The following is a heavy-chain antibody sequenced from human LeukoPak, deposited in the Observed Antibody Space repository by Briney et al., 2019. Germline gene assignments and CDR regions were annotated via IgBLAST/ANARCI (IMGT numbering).Heavy chain of an antibody. Sequence: PGRSLRLSCAASGFSFSSNGMHWVRQAPGKGLEWVAVIWYDGSNKYYADSVKGRFTISRDNSKNTLYLQMNSLRAEDTAVYYCARGVAAAGTVDYWGQGTLVTVSS. V-gene: IGHV3-33*01. D-gene: IGHD6-13*01. CDR1: GFSFSSNG. J-gene: IGHJ4*02. CDR2: IWYDGSNK. CDR3: ARGVAAAGTVDY.